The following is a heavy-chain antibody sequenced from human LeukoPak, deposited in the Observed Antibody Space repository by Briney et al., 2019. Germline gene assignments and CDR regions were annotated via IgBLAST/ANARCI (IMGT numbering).Heavy chain of an antibody. V-gene: IGHV3-23*01. J-gene: IGHJ4*02. CDR1: GFTFSSYA. CDR2: ISGSGDST. CDR3: ARERGGYGDYVLGDFDY. D-gene: IGHD4-17*01. Sequence: GGSLRLSCAASGFTFSSYAMHWVRQAPGKGLEWVSAISGSGDSTYYADSVKGRFTTSRDNAKNSLYLQMNSLRAEDTAVYYCARERGGYGDYVLGDFDYWGQGTLVTVSS.